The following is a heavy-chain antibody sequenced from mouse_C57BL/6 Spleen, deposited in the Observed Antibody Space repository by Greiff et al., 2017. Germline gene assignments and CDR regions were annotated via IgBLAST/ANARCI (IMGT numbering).Heavy chain of an antibody. CDR1: GYTFTSYW. CDR2: IDPSDSET. V-gene: IGHV1-52*01. CDR3: ARRGTTVKGFDY. D-gene: IGHD1-1*01. Sequence: QVQLQQPGAELVRPGSSVKLSCKASGYTFTSYWMHWVKQRPIQGLEWIGNIDPSDSETHYNQKFKDKATLTVDKSSSTAYMPLSSLTSEDSAVYYCARRGTTVKGFDYWGQGTTLTVSS. J-gene: IGHJ2*01.